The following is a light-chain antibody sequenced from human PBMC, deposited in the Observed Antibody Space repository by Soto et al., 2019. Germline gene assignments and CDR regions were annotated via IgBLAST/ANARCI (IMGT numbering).Light chain of an antibody. V-gene: IGKV1-12*01. Sequence: DIQMTQSPSSVSASVGDRVTITCRASQGISSWLAWYQQKPGKAPELLIYATTSLQSGVPSRFSGSGSGTDFTLTISSLQHEDFETYYCQQDDSFPVTLGQGTRLEIK. J-gene: IGKJ5*01. CDR1: QGISSW. CDR2: ATT. CDR3: QQDDSFPVT.